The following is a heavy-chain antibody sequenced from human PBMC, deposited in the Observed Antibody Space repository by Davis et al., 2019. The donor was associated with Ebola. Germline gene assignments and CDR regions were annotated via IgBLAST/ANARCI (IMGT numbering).Heavy chain of an antibody. Sequence: PSETLSLTCAVYGGSFSGYYWSWIRQPPGKGLEWIGEINHSGSTNYNPSLKSRVTISVDTSKNQFSLKLSSVTAADTAVYYCARVGRCSSTSCYPAYYYYYGMDVWGQGTTVTVSS. D-gene: IGHD2-2*01. CDR3: ARVGRCSSTSCYPAYYYYYGMDV. CDR2: INHSGST. J-gene: IGHJ6*02. V-gene: IGHV4-34*01. CDR1: GGSFSGYY.